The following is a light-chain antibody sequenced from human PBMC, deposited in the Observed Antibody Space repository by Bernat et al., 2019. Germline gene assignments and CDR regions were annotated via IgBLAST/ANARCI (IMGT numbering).Light chain of an antibody. Sequence: DIQMTQSPSSLSASLGDTVTITCRASQAISISLAWFQQRPGKAPKSLIYAASNLRSGVPSRFTGSGSGTDFTLTISSLQPEDFGIYYCQQYESYPLTFGGGTKVDVK. CDR3: QQYESYPLT. J-gene: IGKJ4*01. V-gene: IGKV1-16*01. CDR1: QAISIS. CDR2: AAS.